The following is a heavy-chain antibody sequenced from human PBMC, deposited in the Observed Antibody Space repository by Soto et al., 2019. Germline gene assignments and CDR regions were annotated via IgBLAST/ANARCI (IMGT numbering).Heavy chain of an antibody. CDR2: ISSSSTI. D-gene: IGHD6-19*01. CDR3: ARVAKAVAGSYYYYGMDV. J-gene: IGHJ6*02. V-gene: IGHV3-48*02. CDR1: GFAFSSYS. Sequence: GSLRLSCGASGFAFSSYSMNSVRQAPGKGLEWVSYISSSSTIYYADSVKGRFTISRDNAKNSLYLQMNSLRDEDTAVYYCARVAKAVAGSYYYYGMDVWGQGTTVTVSS.